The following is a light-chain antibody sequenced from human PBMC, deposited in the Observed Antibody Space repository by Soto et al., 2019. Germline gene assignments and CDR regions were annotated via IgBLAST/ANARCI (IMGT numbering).Light chain of an antibody. CDR3: AAWDDSLDGVV. CDR1: SSNIGSNT. Sequence: QPVLTQPPSASGTPGQRVTISCSGSSSNIGSNTVNWYQQLPGTAPKVLIYTNNHRPSGVPDRFSGSKSGTSASLAISGLQSEDEADYYCAAWDDSLDGVVFGGGTKLTVL. CDR2: TNN. J-gene: IGLJ3*02. V-gene: IGLV1-44*01.